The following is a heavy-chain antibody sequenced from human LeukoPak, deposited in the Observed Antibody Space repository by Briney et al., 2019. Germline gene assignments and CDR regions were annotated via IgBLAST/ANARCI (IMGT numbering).Heavy chain of an antibody. J-gene: IGHJ4*02. CDR3: ARDRKGYFDWLLFYFDY. CDR2: IYYSGST. D-gene: IGHD3-9*01. V-gene: IGHV4-39*07. CDR1: GGSISSSSYY. Sequence: SETLSLTCTVSGGSISSSSYYWGWIRQPPGKGLEWIGSIYYSGSTYYNPSLKSRVTISVDTSKNQFFLKLSSVTAADTAVYYCARDRKGYFDWLLFYFDYWGQGTLVTVSS.